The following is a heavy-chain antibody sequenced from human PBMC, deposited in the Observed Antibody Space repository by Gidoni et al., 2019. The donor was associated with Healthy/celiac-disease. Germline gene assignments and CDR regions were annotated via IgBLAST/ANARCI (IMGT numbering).Heavy chain of an antibody. D-gene: IGHD6-6*01. CDR2: IYYSGST. J-gene: IGHJ3*02. Sequence: QVQLQESGPGLVTPSETLSLTCTVSGGSISSYYWSWIRQPPGKGLEWIGYIYYSGSTNDNPALKSRVTISVDTSKNQFSLKLSSVTAADTAVYYCARDTEPYSSSSAGAFDIWGQGTMVTVSS. V-gene: IGHV4-59*01. CDR3: ARDTEPYSSSSAGAFDI. CDR1: GGSISSYY.